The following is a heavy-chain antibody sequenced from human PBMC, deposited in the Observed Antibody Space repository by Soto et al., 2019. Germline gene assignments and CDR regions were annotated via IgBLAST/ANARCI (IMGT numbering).Heavy chain of an antibody. CDR2: IVVGSGNT. D-gene: IGHD1-26*01. CDR1: GFTFTSSA. J-gene: IGHJ3*02. CDR3: AAVGMGATGGDAFDI. Sequence: QMQLVQSGPEVKKPGTSVKVSCKASGFTFTSSAMQWVRQARGQRLEWIGWIVVGSGNTNYAQKFQERVTITRDMSTSTAYMELSSLRSEDTAVYYCAAVGMGATGGDAFDIWGQGTMVTVSS. V-gene: IGHV1-58*02.